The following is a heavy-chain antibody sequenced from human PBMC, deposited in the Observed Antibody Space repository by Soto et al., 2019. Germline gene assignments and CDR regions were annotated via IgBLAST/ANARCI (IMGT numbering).Heavy chain of an antibody. CDR2: INPSGGST. CDR3: ARDRTPRREVVVTYNWFDP. Sequence: ASVKVSCKASGYTFTSYYMHWLLQAPGQGLEWMGIINPSGGSTSYAQKFQGRVTMTRDTSTSTVYMELSSLRSEDTAVYYCARDRTPRREVVVTYNWFDPWGQGTLVTVSS. V-gene: IGHV1-46*01. D-gene: IGHD3-22*01. CDR1: GYTFTSYY. J-gene: IGHJ5*02.